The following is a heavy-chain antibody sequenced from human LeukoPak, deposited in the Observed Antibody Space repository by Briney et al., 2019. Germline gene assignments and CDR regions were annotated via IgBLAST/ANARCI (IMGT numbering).Heavy chain of an antibody. D-gene: IGHD2-2*01. CDR1: GYTFTSYY. CDR3: ARNVPAVFRSVWFDP. V-gene: IGHV1-46*03. J-gene: IGHJ5*02. Sequence: GASVKVSCNASGYTFTSYYMHWVRQAPGQGLEWMGIINPSGGSTSYAQKFQGRVTMTRDTSTSTVYMELSSLRSEDTAVYYCARNVPAVFRSVWFDPWGQGTLVTVSS. CDR2: INPSGGST.